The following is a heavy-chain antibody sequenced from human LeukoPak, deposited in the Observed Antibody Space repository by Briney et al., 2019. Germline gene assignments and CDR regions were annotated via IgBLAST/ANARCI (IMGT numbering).Heavy chain of an antibody. V-gene: IGHV3-30*03. D-gene: IGHD4-23*01. Sequence: GRSLRLSCAASGFTFSSYGMHRVRQAPGKGLEWVAVISYDGSNKYYAGSVKGRFTISRDNSKNTLYLQMNSLRAEDTAVYYCARDALTVVTPEYFDYWGQGTLVTVSS. CDR2: ISYDGSNK. CDR3: ARDALTVVTPEYFDY. CDR1: GFTFSSYG. J-gene: IGHJ4*02.